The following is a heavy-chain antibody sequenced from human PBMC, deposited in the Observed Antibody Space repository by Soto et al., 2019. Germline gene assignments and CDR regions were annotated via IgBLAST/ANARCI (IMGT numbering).Heavy chain of an antibody. V-gene: IGHV1-2*04. CDR1: GYTFTAYH. D-gene: IGHD2-15*01. Sequence: QVQLVQSGAEVKKPGASVKVSCKASGYTFTAYHIHWVRQAPGQGLEWMGWINPNSGATNYAQKFQAWVTMTRDTSISTAYMELSGLKSDDTAVYDCAREWNCDGVICYPLVGVWYWGQGTLVTGSS. J-gene: IGHJ4*02. CDR3: AREWNCDGVICYPLVGVWY. CDR2: INPNSGAT.